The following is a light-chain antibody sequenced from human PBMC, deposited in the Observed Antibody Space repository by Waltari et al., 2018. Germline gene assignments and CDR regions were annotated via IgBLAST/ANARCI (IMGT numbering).Light chain of an antibody. Sequence: IVLTQSPGTLSLSPGERATLSCRASQSISRYLVWSQQKPGQPPRLLIYEASRRATGIPDRFSGSGSGTDFSLTISRLEPEDFGVYYCQNHERLPATFGQGTRVEI. J-gene: IGKJ1*01. CDR2: EAS. CDR1: QSISRY. CDR3: QNHERLPAT. V-gene: IGKV3-20*01.